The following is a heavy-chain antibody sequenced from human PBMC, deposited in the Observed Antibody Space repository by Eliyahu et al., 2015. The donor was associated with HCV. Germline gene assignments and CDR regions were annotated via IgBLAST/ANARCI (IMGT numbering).Heavy chain of an antibody. CDR3: ARLTGTFSPRVFFDY. J-gene: IGHJ4*02. V-gene: IGHV4-39*01. D-gene: IGHD2/OR15-2a*01. Sequence: QLQLQESGPGLVQPSETLSLTCXVSGDSISNTYYXWGXIRQPPGKGLEWIGSXYYVGTTYYNASLKSRLTISVDTSINQFSLRLTSVTAADTAVYYCARLTGTFSPRVFFDYWGQGHLVTVSS. CDR2: XYYVGTT. CDR1: GDSISNTYYX.